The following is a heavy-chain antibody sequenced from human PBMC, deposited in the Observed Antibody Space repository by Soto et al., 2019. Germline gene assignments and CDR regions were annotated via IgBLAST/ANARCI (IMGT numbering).Heavy chain of an antibody. Sequence: ASVKVSCKVSGYTLTELSMHWVRQAPGKGLEWMGGFDPEDGETIYAQKFQGRVTMTEDTSTDTAYMELSSLRSEDTAVYYCATASIVATYYYYYYGMDVWGQGTTVTVSS. J-gene: IGHJ6*02. CDR3: ATASIVATYYYYYYGMDV. D-gene: IGHD5-12*01. CDR1: GYTLTELS. CDR2: FDPEDGET. V-gene: IGHV1-24*01.